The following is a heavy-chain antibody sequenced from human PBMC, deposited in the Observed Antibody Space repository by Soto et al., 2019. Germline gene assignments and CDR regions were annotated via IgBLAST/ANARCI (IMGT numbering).Heavy chain of an antibody. Sequence: EVQLVESGGSLVKPGGSLRLSCVVSGFNFSRYTMHWVRQAPGQGLEWLSCINSGSLYLYYADSVKGRFTVSRDHAKNSLYLQMNSRRGEDTAVYYCARVYGCTSTSCHYYFDYWGRGTLVTVSS. J-gene: IGHJ4*02. CDR2: INSGSLYL. V-gene: IGHV3-21*01. CDR3: ARVYGCTSTSCHYYFDY. D-gene: IGHD2-8*01. CDR1: GFNFSRYT.